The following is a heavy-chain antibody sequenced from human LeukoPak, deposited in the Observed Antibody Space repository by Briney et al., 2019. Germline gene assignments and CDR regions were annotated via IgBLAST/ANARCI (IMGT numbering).Heavy chain of an antibody. CDR2: IEQDGSQK. J-gene: IGHJ4*02. D-gene: IGHD3-22*01. CDR1: GFTFSSYW. Sequence: GGSLRLSCAASGFTFSSYWMTWVRQAPGKGLEWVANIEQDGSQKFYLDSVKGRFTISRDNAKESLLMQMNSVRAEDTAVYYCARHYDSTAYSLDYWGQGTLVTVSS. CDR3: ARHYDSTAYSLDY. V-gene: IGHV3-7*01.